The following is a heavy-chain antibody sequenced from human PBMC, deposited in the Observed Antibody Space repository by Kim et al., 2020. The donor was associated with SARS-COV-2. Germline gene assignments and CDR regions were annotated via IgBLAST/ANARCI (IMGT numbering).Heavy chain of an antibody. J-gene: IGHJ4*02. CDR3: ASVTFWSGYYPFDY. Sequence: SVKVSCKASGGTFSSYAISWVRQAPGQGLEWMGGIIPVFGTANYAQKFQGRVTITADESTSTAYMELSSLRSEDTAVYYCASVTFWSGYYPFDYWGQGTLVTVSS. CDR2: IIPVFGTA. D-gene: IGHD3-3*01. CDR1: GGTFSSYA. V-gene: IGHV1-69*13.